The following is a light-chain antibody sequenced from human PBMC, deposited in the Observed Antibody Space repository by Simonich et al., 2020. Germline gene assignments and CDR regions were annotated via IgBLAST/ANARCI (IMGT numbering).Light chain of an antibody. CDR1: QSVLYSSNNKNY. Sequence: DIVMTQSPASLAVSLGERATINCKSSQSVLYSSNNKNYLAWYQKKPGQPPKLLIFWASTRESGVPDRFSGSGSGTDFTLTISSLQAEDVAVYYCQQYYSTPPWTFGQGTKVEIK. J-gene: IGKJ1*01. V-gene: IGKV4-1*01. CDR3: QQYYSTPPWT. CDR2: WAS.